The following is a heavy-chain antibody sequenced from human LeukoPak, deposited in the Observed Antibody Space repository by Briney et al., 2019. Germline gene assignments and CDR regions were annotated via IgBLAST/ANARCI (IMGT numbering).Heavy chain of an antibody. CDR1: GFTFSNYW. CDR2: IKQDGSEK. J-gene: IGHJ4*02. D-gene: IGHD6-13*01. V-gene: IGHV3-7*01. CDR3: ARGRGDSSSWYFDY. Sequence: GSLRLSCVASGFTFSNYWMTWVRQALGKGLEWVANIKQDGSEKYYVDSVKGRFTISRDNAMNALYLQMDSLRAEDMAVYYCARGRGDSSSWYFDYWGQGTLVTVSS.